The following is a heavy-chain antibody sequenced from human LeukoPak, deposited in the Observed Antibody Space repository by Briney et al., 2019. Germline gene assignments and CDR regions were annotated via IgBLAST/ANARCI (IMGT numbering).Heavy chain of an antibody. CDR1: GGSVSGYY. Sequence: SETLSLTCIVSGGSVSGYYWSWIRQPPGKGLEWIGEINHSGSTNYNPSLKSRVTISVDTSKNQFSLKLSPVTAADTAVYYCARGHPGIAARPFYFQHWGQGTLVTVSS. D-gene: IGHD6-6*01. CDR3: ARGHPGIAARPFYFQH. CDR2: INHSGST. J-gene: IGHJ1*01. V-gene: IGHV4-34*01.